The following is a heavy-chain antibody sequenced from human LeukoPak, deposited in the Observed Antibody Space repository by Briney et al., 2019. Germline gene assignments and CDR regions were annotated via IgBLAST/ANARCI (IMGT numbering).Heavy chain of an antibody. CDR2: IYIRGTS. V-gene: IGHV4-61*02. J-gene: IGHJ4*02. D-gene: IGHD6-19*01. CDR1: GDSINSGSYY. CDR3: AKILYSSNIDY. Sequence: SETLSLTCTVSGDSINSGSYYWSWIRQPAGKGLEWIGRIYIRGTSNYNPSLKSRVTISADTSKNQFSLNLSSVTAADTAVYYCAKILYSSNIDYWGQGTLVTVSS.